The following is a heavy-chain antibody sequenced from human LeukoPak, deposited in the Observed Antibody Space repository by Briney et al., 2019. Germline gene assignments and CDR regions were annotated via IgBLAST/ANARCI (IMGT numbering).Heavy chain of an antibody. CDR1: GGSFSGYY. V-gene: IGHV4-34*01. D-gene: IGHD2-2*01. CDR2: INHSGST. CDR3: ARGGGVEVPADY. J-gene: IGHJ4*02. Sequence: KPSETLSLTCAVYGGSFSGYYWSWIRQPPGKGLEWIGEINHSGSTNYNPSLKSRVTISVDTSKNQFSLKLSSVTAADTAVYYCARGGGVEVPADYWGQGILVTVSS.